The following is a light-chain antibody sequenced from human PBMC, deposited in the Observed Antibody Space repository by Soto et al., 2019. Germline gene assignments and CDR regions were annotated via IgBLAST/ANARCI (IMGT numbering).Light chain of an antibody. Sequence: DIQITQFPSTLSASIGDRVTITSRASESISSWLAWYQQKPGKTPKLLIYDVSSLESGVPSRFSGSGSGTEFTLTISSLQPDDFATYYCQQYNSYPWTFGQGTKVDI. J-gene: IGKJ1*01. CDR1: ESISSW. CDR2: DVS. V-gene: IGKV1-5*01. CDR3: QQYNSYPWT.